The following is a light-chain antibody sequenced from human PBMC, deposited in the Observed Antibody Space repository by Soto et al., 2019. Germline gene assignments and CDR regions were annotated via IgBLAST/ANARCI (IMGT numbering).Light chain of an antibody. Sequence: QTVVTQEPSLSVSPGGTVTLTCGLSSGSVSTSYYPSWYQQTPGQAPRTLIYSTNTRSSGVPDRFSGSILGNKAALTIAGAQADDESDYYCVLYMGSGLWVFGGGTKLTVL. CDR3: VLYMGSGLWV. CDR2: STN. J-gene: IGLJ3*02. V-gene: IGLV8-61*01. CDR1: SGSVSTSYY.